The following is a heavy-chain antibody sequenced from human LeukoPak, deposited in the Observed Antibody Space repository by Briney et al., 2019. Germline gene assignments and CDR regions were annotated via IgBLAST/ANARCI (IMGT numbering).Heavy chain of an antibody. V-gene: IGHV4-34*01. CDR3: ARLKVGSSWYYFDY. D-gene: IGHD6-13*01. J-gene: IGHJ4*02. CDR2: INHSGST. CDR1: GGSFSGYY. Sequence: PSETPSLTCAVYGGSFSGYYWSWIRQPPGKGLEWIGEINHSGSTNYNPSLKSRVTISVDTSKNQFSLKLSSVTAADTAVYYCARLKVGSSWYYFDYWGQGTLVTVSS.